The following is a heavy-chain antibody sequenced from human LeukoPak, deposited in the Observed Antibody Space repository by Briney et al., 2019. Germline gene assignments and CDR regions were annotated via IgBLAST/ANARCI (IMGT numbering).Heavy chain of an antibody. CDR3: ARDRYCYDSSGYLVLDY. J-gene: IGHJ4*02. D-gene: IGHD3-22*01. V-gene: IGHV4-34*01. CDR2: INHSGST. CDR1: GGSFSGYY. Sequence: SETLSLTCAVYGGSFSGYYWSWIRQPPGKGLEWMGEINHSGSTNYNPSLKSRVTMSVDTSKNQFSLKLSSVTAADTAVYYCARDRYCYDSSGYLVLDYWGQGTLVTVSS.